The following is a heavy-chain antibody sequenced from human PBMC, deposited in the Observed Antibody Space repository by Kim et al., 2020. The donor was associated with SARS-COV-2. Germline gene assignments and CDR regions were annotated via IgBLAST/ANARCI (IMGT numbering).Heavy chain of an antibody. CDR1: GYTFTGYY. J-gene: IGHJ4*02. V-gene: IGHV1-2*02. CDR2: INPNSGGT. CDR3: ARDQVGATLVDY. Sequence: ASVKVSCKTSGYTFTGYYMHWVRQAPGQGLEWMGWINPNSGGTNYAQKFQGRVTMTRDTSISTAYMELSRLRSDDTAVYYCARDQVGATLVDYWGQGTLVTVSS. D-gene: IGHD1-26*01.